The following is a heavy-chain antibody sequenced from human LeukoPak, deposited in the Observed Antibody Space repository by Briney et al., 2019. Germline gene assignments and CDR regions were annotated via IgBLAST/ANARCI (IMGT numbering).Heavy chain of an antibody. V-gene: IGHV3-66*01. CDR2: IYSGGST. Sequence: GGSLRLSCAASGFTVSSNYMSWVRQAPGKGLEWVSVIYSGGSTYYADSVKGRFTISRDNSKNTLYLQMNSLRAEDTAVYYCAKGVGYCSGGSCQQFDYWGQGTLVTVSS. CDR3: AKGVGYCSGGSCQQFDY. J-gene: IGHJ4*02. CDR1: GFTVSSNY. D-gene: IGHD2-15*01.